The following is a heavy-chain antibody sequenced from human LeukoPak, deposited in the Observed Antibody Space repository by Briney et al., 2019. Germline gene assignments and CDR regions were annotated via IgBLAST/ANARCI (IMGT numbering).Heavy chain of an antibody. CDR1: GGTFSSYA. CDR2: IIPIFGTA. J-gene: IGHJ4*02. CDR3: ARDHVPYYYDSSGYIGKFDY. D-gene: IGHD3-22*01. Sequence: ASVKVSCKASGGTFSSYAISWVRQATGQGLGWMGGIIPIFGTANYAQKFQGRVTITANESTSTAYMELSSLRSEDTAVYYCARDHVPYYYDSSGYIGKFDYWGQGTLVTVSS. V-gene: IGHV1-69*13.